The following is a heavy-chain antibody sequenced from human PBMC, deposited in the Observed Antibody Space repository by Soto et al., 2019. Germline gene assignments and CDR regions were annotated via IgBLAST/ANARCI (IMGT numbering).Heavy chain of an antibody. Sequence: GSLRLSCAASGFTFSSYGMSWVRQAPGKGLEWVSSISGNGGSTHYADSVKGRFTITRDNSKNTVFLRMSSLGAADTAVFYCAKDTRYYYDTGGYSSLDVWGRGTTVTVSS. J-gene: IGHJ6*02. CDR3: AKDTRYYYDTGGYSSLDV. D-gene: IGHD3-22*01. CDR2: ISGNGGST. V-gene: IGHV3-23*01. CDR1: GFTFSSYG.